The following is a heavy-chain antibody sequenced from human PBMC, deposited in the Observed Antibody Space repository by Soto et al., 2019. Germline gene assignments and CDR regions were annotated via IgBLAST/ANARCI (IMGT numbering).Heavy chain of an antibody. CDR1: GGSISSYY. J-gene: IGHJ4*02. CDR3: ARSALRDDSSGYPGCYFSY. D-gene: IGHD3-22*01. CDR2: IYYSGCT. V-gene: IGHV4-59*01. Sequence: PSETLSLTCTVSGGSISSYYWSWLRQPPGKGLEWIGYIYYSGCTNYNPSLKSRVTISVDTSKNQFSLKLSSVTAADTAVYYCARSALRDDSSGYPGCYFSYRGQGTRVTVAS.